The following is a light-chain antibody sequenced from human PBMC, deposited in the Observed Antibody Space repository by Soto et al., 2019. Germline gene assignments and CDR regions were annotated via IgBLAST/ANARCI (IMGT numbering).Light chain of an antibody. CDR3: QQYHSPPYT. V-gene: IGKV4-1*01. Sequence: DIVMTQSPDSLAVSLGERATINCKSSQSALYSSNNKNYLAWYQQKPGQPPKLLIYWASTRESGVPDRFSGSGSGTDFTLTISSLQAEDVAVYYCQQYHSPPYTFGQGTRLEIK. J-gene: IGKJ5*01. CDR1: QSALYSSNNKNY. CDR2: WAS.